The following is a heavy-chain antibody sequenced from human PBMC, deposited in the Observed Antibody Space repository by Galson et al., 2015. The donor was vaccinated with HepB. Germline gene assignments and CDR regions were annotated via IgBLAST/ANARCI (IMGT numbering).Heavy chain of an antibody. V-gene: IGHV1-18*01. J-gene: IGHJ6*03. D-gene: IGHD3-10*01. CDR2: ISAYNGNT. CDR3: ARAPDPVWFGELPHPPKYRLSYYYYMDV. CDR1: GYTFASYG. Sequence: QSGAEVKKPGASVKVSCKASGYTFASYGISWVRQAPGQGLEWMGWISAYNGNTNYAQKLQGRVTMTTDTSTSTAYMELRSLRSDDTAVYYCARAPDPVWFGELPHPPKYRLSYYYYMDVWGKGTTVTVSS.